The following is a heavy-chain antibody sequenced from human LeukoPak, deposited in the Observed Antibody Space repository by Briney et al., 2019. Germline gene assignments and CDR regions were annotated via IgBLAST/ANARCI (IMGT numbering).Heavy chain of an antibody. CDR1: GGSISSGGYY. V-gene: IGHV4-30-2*01. D-gene: IGHD4-23*01. J-gene: IGHJ4*02. Sequence: SQTLSLTCTVSGGSISSGGYYWSWIRQPPGKGLEWIGYIYHSGSTYYNPSLKSRVTISVDRSKNQFSLKLSSVTAADTAVYYCARGLGLRWSPGPFDYWGQGTLVTVSS. CDR3: ARGLGLRWSPGPFDY. CDR2: IYHSGST.